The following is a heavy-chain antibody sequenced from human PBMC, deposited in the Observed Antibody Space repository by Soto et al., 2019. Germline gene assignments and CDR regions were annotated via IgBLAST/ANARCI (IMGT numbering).Heavy chain of an antibody. Sequence: VQLQESGPGLVMPSQTLSLTCTVSGGSISSGGYYWSWIRQHPGKGQEWIGYIYYSGSTYYNPSLKSRVTISVDTSKNQFSLKLSSVTAADTAVYYCARGAQLGPYNWFDPWGQGTLVTVSS. V-gene: IGHV4-31*03. CDR2: IYYSGST. J-gene: IGHJ5*02. D-gene: IGHD6-6*01. CDR3: ARGAQLGPYNWFDP. CDR1: GGSISSGGYY.